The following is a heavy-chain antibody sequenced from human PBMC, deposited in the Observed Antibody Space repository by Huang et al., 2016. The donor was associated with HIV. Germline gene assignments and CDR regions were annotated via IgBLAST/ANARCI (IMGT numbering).Heavy chain of an antibody. CDR1: GFSFSSYW. V-gene: IGHV3-7*01. Sequence: EVQLVESGGGLVQPGGSLRLSCTASGFSFSSYWMSWVRQAPGKGVEGVAKIKQEGREKYYVDSVKGRFAISRDNAKNSLYLQMNSLRAEDTAVYYCARRLRYYYGSGRTSGYFDYWGQGTLVTVSS. D-gene: IGHD3-10*01. J-gene: IGHJ4*02. CDR2: IKQEGREK. CDR3: ARRLRYYYGSGRTSGYFDY.